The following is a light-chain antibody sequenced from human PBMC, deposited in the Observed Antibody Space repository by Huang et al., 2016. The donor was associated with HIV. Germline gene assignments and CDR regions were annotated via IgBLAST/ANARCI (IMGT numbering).Light chain of an antibody. Sequence: EIVMTQSPATLSVSPGERATLSCRASQSVSSNLAWYQQKPGQAPRSLIYGASTRATGIPARFSGSGSGTEFTLTISSLQSEDFAVYYCQQYNNWPITFGPGTKVDIK. V-gene: IGKV3-15*01. CDR3: QQYNNWPIT. CDR2: GAS. CDR1: QSVSSN. J-gene: IGKJ3*01.